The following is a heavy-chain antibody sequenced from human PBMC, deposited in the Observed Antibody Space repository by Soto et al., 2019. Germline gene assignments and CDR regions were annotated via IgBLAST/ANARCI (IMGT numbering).Heavy chain of an antibody. V-gene: IGHV1-69*06. D-gene: IGHD3-10*02. Sequence: QVQLVQSGAEVKKPGSSVKVSCTAAAGPFSSYAINWVRQAPGQGLEWMGVINRMFGAPHYAQNFKGRIPITADRATNAAFRDLSSLTSGDPAVYFCARVFTGRWFDTWGQGTLVTVSA. CDR3: ARVFTGRWFDT. J-gene: IGHJ5*02. CDR1: AGPFSSYA. CDR2: INRMFGAP.